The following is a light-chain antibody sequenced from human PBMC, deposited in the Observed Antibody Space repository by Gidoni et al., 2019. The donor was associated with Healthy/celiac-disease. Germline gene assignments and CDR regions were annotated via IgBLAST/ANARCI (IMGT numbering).Light chain of an antibody. Sequence: DIQMTPSPSSLSASVGDRVTITCQASQDISNYLNWYQQKPGKAPKLLIYDASNLETGVPSRFSGSGSGTDFTFTISSLQPEDIATYYCQQYDNLPFTFGGGTKVEIK. CDR3: QQYDNLPFT. CDR1: QDISNY. J-gene: IGKJ4*01. CDR2: DAS. V-gene: IGKV1-33*01.